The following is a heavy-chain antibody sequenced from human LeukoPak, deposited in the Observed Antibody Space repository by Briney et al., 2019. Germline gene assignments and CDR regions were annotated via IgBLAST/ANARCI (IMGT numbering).Heavy chain of an antibody. CDR2: VSPYNGDT. CDR1: GYTFSNYG. D-gene: IGHD3-9*01. V-gene: IGHV1-18*01. J-gene: IGHJ5*02. Sequence: ASVRVSCKASGYTFSNYGISWVRQAPGQGLEWMGWVSPYNGDTNYAQKFQGRVTMSTDPSTNTAYMELRSLRFDDTAIYYCAKDWHILTGRNCFDPWGQGTLVTVSS. CDR3: AKDWHILTGRNCFDP.